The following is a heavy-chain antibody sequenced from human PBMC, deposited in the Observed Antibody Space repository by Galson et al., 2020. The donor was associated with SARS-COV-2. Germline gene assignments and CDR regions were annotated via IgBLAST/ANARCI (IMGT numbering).Heavy chain of an antibody. Sequence: GESLKISCAASGFPFSSYAMHWVRQAPGKGLGWVAVISSDGRETDFGDSVQGRFTISRDNSKNTLFLQMNSLRAEDTAVYYCARGDIWNDAEYYNYAMDVWGQGTTVTVSS. J-gene: IGHJ6*02. D-gene: IGHD1-1*01. CDR2: ISSDGRET. V-gene: IGHV3-30*03. CDR3: ARGDIWNDAEYYNYAMDV. CDR1: GFPFSSYA.